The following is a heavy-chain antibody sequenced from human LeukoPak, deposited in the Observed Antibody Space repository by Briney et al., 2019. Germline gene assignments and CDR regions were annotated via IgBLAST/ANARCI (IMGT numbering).Heavy chain of an antibody. V-gene: IGHV3-53*01. Sequence: GGSLRLSCAASGFTFDDYGMSWVRQAPGKGLEWVSVIYSGGSTYYADSVKGRFTISRDNSKNTLYLQMNSLRAEDTAVYYCARFSGYYSWGQGTLVTVSS. CDR1: GFTFDDYG. CDR2: IYSGGST. D-gene: IGHD3-22*01. CDR3: ARFSGYYS. J-gene: IGHJ4*02.